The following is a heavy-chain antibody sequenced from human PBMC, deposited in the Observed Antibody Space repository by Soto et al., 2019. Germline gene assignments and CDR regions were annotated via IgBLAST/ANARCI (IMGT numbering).Heavy chain of an antibody. CDR3: ARGVGYYDSSGYFDY. Sequence: SVKVSCKASGGTFISYAISLVRQAPGQGLEWMGGIIPIFGTANYAQKFQGRVTITADESTSTAYMELSSLRSEDTAVYYCARGVGYYDSSGYFDYWGQGTLVTVSS. D-gene: IGHD3-22*01. V-gene: IGHV1-69*13. J-gene: IGHJ4*02. CDR1: GGTFISYA. CDR2: IIPIFGTA.